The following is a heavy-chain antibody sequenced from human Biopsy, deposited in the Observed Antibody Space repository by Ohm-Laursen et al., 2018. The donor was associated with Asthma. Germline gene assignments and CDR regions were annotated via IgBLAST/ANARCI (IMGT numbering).Heavy chain of an antibody. D-gene: IGHD2-15*01. CDR2: IHYSGST. J-gene: IGHJ4*02. Sequence: SDTLSLTCTVSGVSIRSYYWTWIRQPPGKGLERIGNIHYSGSTYYTPSLKSRVTISVDTSKKQISLRLSSVIAADTAVYYCAGFCSGGNCPDHWGQGTLVTVSS. V-gene: IGHV4-59*07. CDR1: GVSIRSYY. CDR3: AGFCSGGNCPDH.